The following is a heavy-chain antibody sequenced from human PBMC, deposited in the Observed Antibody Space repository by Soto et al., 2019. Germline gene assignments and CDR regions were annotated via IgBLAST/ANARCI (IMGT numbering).Heavy chain of an antibody. J-gene: IGHJ4*02. V-gene: IGHV3-7*05. Sequence: EVQLVESGGGLVQPGGSLRLSCAASGFTFHDYWMAWVRQTPGKGLEWVANIKTDGSEEYYLDSAKGRFTVSRDNAKNSPYLQMNSLRAEDTALYYCARDSGIRTADYWGQGTLVTVSS. CDR1: GFTFHDYW. D-gene: IGHD2-21*02. CDR3: ARDSGIRTADY. CDR2: IKTDGSEE.